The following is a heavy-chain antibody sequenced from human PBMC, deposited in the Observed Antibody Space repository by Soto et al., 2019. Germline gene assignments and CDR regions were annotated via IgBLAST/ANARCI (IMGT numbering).Heavy chain of an antibody. D-gene: IGHD1-26*01. Sequence: GESLKISCEGSGYSFTSYWIGWVRQMPGKGLEWMGIIYPGDSDTRYSPSFQGQVTISADKSISTAYLQWSSLKASDTAMYYSASSINGGGSYSAYYFDYWGQGTLVTVSS. V-gene: IGHV5-51*01. CDR2: IYPGDSDT. CDR1: GYSFTSYW. CDR3: ASSINGGGSYSAYYFDY. J-gene: IGHJ4*02.